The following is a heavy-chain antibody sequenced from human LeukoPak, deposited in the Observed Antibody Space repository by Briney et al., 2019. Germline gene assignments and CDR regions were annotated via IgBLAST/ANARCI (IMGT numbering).Heavy chain of an antibody. Sequence: PSETLSLTCTVSGGSISSSSYFWGWIRKPPGKGLEWIGSIFYSGSTYYNPSFKSRVTISVDTSKNQFSLNLSSVTAADTAVYYCARGSHYNGSYLKNDYWGQGSLVTVSS. CDR2: IFYSGST. V-gene: IGHV4-39*02. CDR1: GGSISSSSYF. J-gene: IGHJ4*02. D-gene: IGHD1-26*01. CDR3: ARGSHYNGSYLKNDY.